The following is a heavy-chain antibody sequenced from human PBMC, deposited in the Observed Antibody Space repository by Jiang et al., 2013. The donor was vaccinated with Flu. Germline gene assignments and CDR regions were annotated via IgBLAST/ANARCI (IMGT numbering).Heavy chain of an antibody. J-gene: IGHJ4*02. CDR3: ARGNSVTYVNY. CDR2: ISAYNGNT. D-gene: IGHD2-21*02. CDR1: YG. V-gene: IGHV1-18*01. Sequence: YGISWVRQAPGQGLEWMGWISAYNGNTNYAQNLQGRVTMTTDTSTSTAYMELRSLRSDDTAVYYCARGNSVTYVNYWGQGTLVTVSS.